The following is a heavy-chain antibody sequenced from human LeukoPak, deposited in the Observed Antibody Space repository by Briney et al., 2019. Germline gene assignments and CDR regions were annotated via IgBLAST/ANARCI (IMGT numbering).Heavy chain of an antibody. CDR1: GFTFCSYA. CDR2: ISGSGGST. V-gene: IGHV3-23*01. Sequence: GGSLRLSCAASGFTFCSYAMSWVRQAPGKGLEWVSTISGSGGSTYYADSVKGRFTISRDNSKNTLYLQMNSLRAEDTAVYYCAKDRQQGNFDYWGQGTLVTVSS. J-gene: IGHJ4*02. D-gene: IGHD6-13*01. CDR3: AKDRQQGNFDY.